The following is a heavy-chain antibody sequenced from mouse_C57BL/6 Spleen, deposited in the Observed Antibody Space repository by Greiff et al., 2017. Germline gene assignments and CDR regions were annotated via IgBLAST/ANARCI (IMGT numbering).Heavy chain of an antibody. V-gene: IGHV1-26*01. Sequence: VQLQQSGPELVKPGASVKISCKASGYTFTDYYMNWVKQSHGKSLEWIGDINPNNGGTSYNQKFKGKATLTVDKSSITAYMELRSLTSEDSAVYYCERGGGDYDRFAYWGQGTLVTVSA. CDR2: INPNNGGT. J-gene: IGHJ3*01. CDR3: ERGGGDYDRFAY. CDR1: GYTFTDYY. D-gene: IGHD2-4*01.